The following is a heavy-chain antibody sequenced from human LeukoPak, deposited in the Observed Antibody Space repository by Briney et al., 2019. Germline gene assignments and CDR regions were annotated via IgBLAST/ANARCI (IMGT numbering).Heavy chain of an antibody. V-gene: IGHV3-23*01. CDR2: ISGSGGST. D-gene: IGHD3-22*01. CDR3: AKAQDYYDSSGYFDY. CDR1: GFTFSIYA. Sequence: PGGSLRLSCAASGFTFSIYAMSWVRQAPGKGLEWVSAISGSGGSTYYADSVKGRFTISRDNSKNTLYLQMNSLRAEDTAVYYCAKAQDYYDSSGYFDYWGQGTLVTVSS. J-gene: IGHJ4*02.